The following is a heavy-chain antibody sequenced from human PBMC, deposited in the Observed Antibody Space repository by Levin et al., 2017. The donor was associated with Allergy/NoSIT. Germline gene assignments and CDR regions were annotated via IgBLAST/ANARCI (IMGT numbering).Heavy chain of an antibody. D-gene: IGHD3-22*01. Sequence: SCAASGFTFSSYAMSWVRQAPGKGLEWVSAISGSGGSTYYADSVKGRFTISRDNSKNTLYLQMNSLRAEDTAVYYCAKRGVYYYDSSGYYHFDYWGQGTLVTVSS. V-gene: IGHV3-23*01. CDR1: GFTFSSYA. CDR2: ISGSGGST. J-gene: IGHJ4*02. CDR3: AKRGVYYYDSSGYYHFDY.